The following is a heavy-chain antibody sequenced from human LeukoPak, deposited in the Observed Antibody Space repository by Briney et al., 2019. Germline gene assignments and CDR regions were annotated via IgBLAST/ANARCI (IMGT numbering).Heavy chain of an antibody. Sequence: SETLSLTCTVSGGSISSYYWSWIRQPPGKGLEWIGYIYYSGSTNYNPSLKSRLTISVDTSKNQFSLKLSSVTAADTAVYYCARATYYDILTPDYWGQGTLVTVSS. V-gene: IGHV4-59*01. CDR3: ARATYYDILTPDY. CDR2: IYYSGST. D-gene: IGHD3-9*01. CDR1: GGSISSYY. J-gene: IGHJ4*02.